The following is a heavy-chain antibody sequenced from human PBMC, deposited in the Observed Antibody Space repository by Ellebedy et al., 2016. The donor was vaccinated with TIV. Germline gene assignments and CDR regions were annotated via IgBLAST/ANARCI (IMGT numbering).Heavy chain of an antibody. Sequence: MPSETLSLTCTVSGGSISGYYWSWIRQPPGKGLEWIGYIYYSGTTYYNPSLKSRVTISVDTSKNQFSLKLNSVTAADTAMYYCARHVPYYDILTGYYPTFDYWGRGTLVTVSS. CDR3: ARHVPYYDILTGYYPTFDY. CDR2: IYYSGTT. V-gene: IGHV4-59*08. D-gene: IGHD3-9*01. J-gene: IGHJ4*02. CDR1: GGSISGYY.